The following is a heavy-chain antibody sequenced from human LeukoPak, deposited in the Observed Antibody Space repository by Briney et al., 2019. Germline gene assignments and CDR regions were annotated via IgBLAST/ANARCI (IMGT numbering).Heavy chain of an antibody. CDR1: GFTFSSYA. Sequence: GGSLRLSCAASGFTFSSYAMSWVRQAPGKGLEWVSAISGMGGSTYYADSVKGRFTISRDNSKNTLYLQMNSLRAEDTAVYYCAKDSSGSYAKDAFDIWGQGTMVTVSS. CDR3: AKDSSGSYAKDAFDI. CDR2: ISGMGGST. J-gene: IGHJ3*02. V-gene: IGHV3-23*01. D-gene: IGHD1-26*01.